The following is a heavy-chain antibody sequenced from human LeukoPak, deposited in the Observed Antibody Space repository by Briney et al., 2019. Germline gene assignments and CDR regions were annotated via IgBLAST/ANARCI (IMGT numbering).Heavy chain of an antibody. CDR1: GGSISSGDYY. D-gene: IGHD2-2*02. J-gene: IGHJ3*02. Sequence: SETLSLTCTVSGGSISSGDYYWSWIRQPPGKGREWSGYIYYSGSTYYNPSLKSRVTISVDTSKNQLSLKLSSVTAADTAVYYCARDTPRRGYCSSTSCYKRYAFDIWGQGTMVTVSS. CDR2: IYYSGST. V-gene: IGHV4-30-4*08. CDR3: ARDTPRRGYCSSTSCYKRYAFDI.